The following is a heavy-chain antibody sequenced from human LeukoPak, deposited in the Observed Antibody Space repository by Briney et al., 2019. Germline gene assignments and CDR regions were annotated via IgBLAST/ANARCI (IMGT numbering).Heavy chain of an antibody. V-gene: IGHV4-59*01. CDR1: GGSISSYY. J-gene: IGHJ5*02. D-gene: IGHD3-9*01. CDR2: IYYSGST. CDR3: ARLLRYFDWLMDP. Sequence: SETLSLTCTVSGGSISSYYWSWIRQPPGKGLEWIGYIYYSGSTNYNPPLKSRVTISVDTSKNQFSLKLSSVTAADTAVYYCARLLRYFDWLMDPWGQGTLVTVSS.